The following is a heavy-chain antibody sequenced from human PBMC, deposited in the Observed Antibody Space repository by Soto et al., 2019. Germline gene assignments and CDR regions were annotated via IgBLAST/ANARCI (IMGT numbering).Heavy chain of an antibody. V-gene: IGHV1-18*01. Sequence: QVQLVQSGAEVKRPGASVKVSCKASGYTFRNYDVAWVRRAPGHGLEWMGWISISKGKTYYQESLQGSVTMTMDTGTNTAYMEVRSLRSDDTAVYYCARKGYIGNFGLDVWGQGTTVTVSS. CDR1: GYTFRNYD. D-gene: IGHD5-12*01. J-gene: IGHJ6*02. CDR2: ISISKGKT. CDR3: ARKGYIGNFGLDV.